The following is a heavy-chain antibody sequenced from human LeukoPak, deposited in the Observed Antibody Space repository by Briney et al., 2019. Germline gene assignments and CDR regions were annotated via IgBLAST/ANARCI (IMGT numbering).Heavy chain of an antibody. CDR1: GFTFSNAW. Sequence: PGGSLRLSCAASGFTFSNAWMSWVRQAPGKGLEWVGRIKSKTDGGTTDYAAPVKGRFTISRDDSKNTLYLQMNSLKTEDTAVYYCTTDPNIVVVPAAIPWGQGTLVTVSS. V-gene: IGHV3-15*01. CDR2: IKSKTDGGTT. CDR3: TTDPNIVVVPAAIP. D-gene: IGHD2-2*01. J-gene: IGHJ5*02.